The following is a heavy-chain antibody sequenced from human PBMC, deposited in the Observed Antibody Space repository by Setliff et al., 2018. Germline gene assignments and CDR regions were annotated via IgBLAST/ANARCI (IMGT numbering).Heavy chain of an antibody. CDR2: ISVSTGST. Sequence: SETLSLTCTVSGDSISSGIYHWSWIRQSAGKGLEWIGRISVSTGSTNYSPSLKSRVSISVDRSKNQFSLNLTSVTAADTAVYYCARAGFELGQYNWFDPWGQGTLVTVSS. CDR1: GDSISSGIYH. D-gene: IGHD3-3*02. CDR3: ARAGFELGQYNWFDP. J-gene: IGHJ5*02. V-gene: IGHV4-61*02.